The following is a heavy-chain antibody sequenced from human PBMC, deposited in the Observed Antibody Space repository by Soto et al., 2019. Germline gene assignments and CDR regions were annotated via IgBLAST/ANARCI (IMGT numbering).Heavy chain of an antibody. D-gene: IGHD3-10*01. CDR3: ARSGSYYPARNWFGP. Sequence: QLVQSGVEMKNPGASVKVSCKASGYTFTRYGISWVRQAPGQGLERMGWISGFNDDTNHAQKFQGRVTVTKDTSTSTAYMELRSLKSDDTAMYYCARSGSYYPARNWFGPWGQGTLVIVSS. V-gene: IGHV1-18*01. CDR2: ISGFNDDT. J-gene: IGHJ5*02. CDR1: GYTFTRYG.